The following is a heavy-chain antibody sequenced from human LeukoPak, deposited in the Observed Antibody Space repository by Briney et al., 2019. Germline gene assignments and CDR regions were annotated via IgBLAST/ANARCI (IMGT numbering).Heavy chain of an antibody. Sequence: SETLSLTCTVSGGSITSYYWSRIRQSAGKGLEWIGRIYITGSTTYNPSLKSRVTISVDTSKNQFSLKLNSVTAADTAVYYCARVSGYDWESFYDYWGQGTLVTVSS. CDR3: ARVSGYDWESFYDY. V-gene: IGHV4-4*07. J-gene: IGHJ4*02. CDR2: IYITGST. D-gene: IGHD5-12*01. CDR1: GGSITSYY.